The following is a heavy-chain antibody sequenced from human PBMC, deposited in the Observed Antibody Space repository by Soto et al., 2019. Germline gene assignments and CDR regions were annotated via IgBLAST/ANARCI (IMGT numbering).Heavy chain of an antibody. Sequence: PGGSLRLSCAASGFTFSSYAMSWVRQAPGKGLEWVSAISGSGGSTYYADSVKGRFTISRDNSKNTLYLQMNSLRAEDTAVYYCAKDHSLYDYIWGSYRYTDDAFDIWGQGTMVTVSS. V-gene: IGHV3-23*01. CDR1: GFTFSSYA. CDR2: ISGSGGST. D-gene: IGHD3-16*02. J-gene: IGHJ3*02. CDR3: AKDHSLYDYIWGSYRYTDDAFDI.